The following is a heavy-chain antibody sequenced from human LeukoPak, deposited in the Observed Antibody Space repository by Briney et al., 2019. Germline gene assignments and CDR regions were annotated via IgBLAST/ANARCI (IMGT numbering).Heavy chain of an antibody. V-gene: IGHV4-59*01. Sequence: PSETLSLTCTVSGASISSYYWSWIRQPPGKGLEWIGDIYYSGSIKYNPSLKSRVTMSVDTSKNQFSLKLSSVTAADTAIYYCARGGRSGSYGLDVWGQGATVTVSS. D-gene: IGHD3-22*01. J-gene: IGHJ6*02. CDR1: GASISSYY. CDR2: IYYSGSI. CDR3: ARGGRSGSYGLDV.